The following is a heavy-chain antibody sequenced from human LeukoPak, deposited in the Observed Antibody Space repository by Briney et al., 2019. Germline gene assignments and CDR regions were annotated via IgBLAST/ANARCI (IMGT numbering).Heavy chain of an antibody. D-gene: IGHD3-3*01. CDR3: GRSVQLIRRSDFWSGVLY. Sequence: ASVKVSYKAPGYTFTGYYMHWVRQAPGQGLEWMGWINPNSGGTNYAQKFQGRVTMTRDTSISTAYMELSRLRSDDTAVYYCGRSVQLIRRSDFWSGVLYWGQGTLVTVSS. V-gene: IGHV1-2*02. CDR2: INPNSGGT. CDR1: GYTFTGYY. J-gene: IGHJ4*02.